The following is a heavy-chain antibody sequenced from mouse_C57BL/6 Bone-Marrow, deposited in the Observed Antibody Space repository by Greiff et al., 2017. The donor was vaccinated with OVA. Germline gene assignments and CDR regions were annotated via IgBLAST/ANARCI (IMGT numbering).Heavy chain of an antibody. J-gene: IGHJ1*03. V-gene: IGHV2-9-1*01. CDR3: ARAYYGRNWYFDV. D-gene: IGHD1-1*01. CDR2: IWTGGGT. Sequence: VMLVESGPGLVAPSQSLSITCTVSGFSLTSYAISWVRQPPGKGLEWLGVIWTGGGTNYNSALKSRLRISKDNSKSQVFLKMNSLQTDDTARYYCARAYYGRNWYFDVWGTGTTVTVSS. CDR1: GFSLTSYA.